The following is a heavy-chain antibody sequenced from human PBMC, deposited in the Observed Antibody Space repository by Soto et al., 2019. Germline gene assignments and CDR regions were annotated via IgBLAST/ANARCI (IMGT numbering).Heavy chain of an antibody. V-gene: IGHV4-30-4*01. CDR3: ARGSGGYINYYGMDV. CDR1: GGSISSGDYY. D-gene: IGHD5-18*01. CDR2: IYYSGST. Sequence: QVQLQESGPGLVKPSQTLSLTCTVSGGSISSGDYYWSWIRQPPGKGLEWIGYIYYSGSTYYNPSLKSRVTISVDTSKNQFSLKLISVTAAVTAVYYCARGSGGYINYYGMDVWGQGTTVTVSS. J-gene: IGHJ6*02.